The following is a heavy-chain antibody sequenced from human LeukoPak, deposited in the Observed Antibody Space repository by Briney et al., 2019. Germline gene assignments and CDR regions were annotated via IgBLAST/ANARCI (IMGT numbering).Heavy chain of an antibody. J-gene: IGHJ4*02. CDR1: GGSISSTSYY. Sequence: SETLSLTCNVSGGSISSTSYYWSWIRQPAGKGLEWIGRIYTSGGTNYNPSLKSRVTISVDTSKNQFSLKLSSVTAADTAVYYCASLPCSGGSCYSGFYYFDYWGQGTLVTVSS. CDR3: ASLPCSGGSCYSGFYYFDY. V-gene: IGHV4-61*02. CDR2: IYTSGGT. D-gene: IGHD2-15*01.